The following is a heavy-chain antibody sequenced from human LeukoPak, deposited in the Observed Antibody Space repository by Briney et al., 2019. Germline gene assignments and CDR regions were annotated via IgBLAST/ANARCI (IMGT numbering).Heavy chain of an antibody. Sequence: SETLSLTCAVSGGSFSGHYWNWIRQPPGKGLEWIGSIYYSGSTYYNPSLKSRVTISVDTSKNQFSLKVSSVTAADTAVYYCAGGGYSFYYMDVWGKGTTVTISS. D-gene: IGHD5-18*01. V-gene: IGHV4-59*11. CDR1: GGSFSGHY. J-gene: IGHJ6*03. CDR2: IYYSGST. CDR3: AGGGYSFYYMDV.